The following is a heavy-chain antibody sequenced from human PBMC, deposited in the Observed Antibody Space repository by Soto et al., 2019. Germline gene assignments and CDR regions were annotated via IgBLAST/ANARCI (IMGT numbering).Heavy chain of an antibody. CDR2: ISSSGSTI. CDR1: GFTFSDYY. D-gene: IGHD3-3*01. Sequence: GGSLRLSCAASGFTFSDYYMSWIRQAPGKGLEWVSYISSSGSTIYYADSVKGRFTISRDNAKNSLYLQMNSLRAEDTAVYYCARDRFPIYNWFDPWGQGTLVTVSS. CDR3: ARDRFPIYNWFDP. J-gene: IGHJ5*02. V-gene: IGHV3-11*01.